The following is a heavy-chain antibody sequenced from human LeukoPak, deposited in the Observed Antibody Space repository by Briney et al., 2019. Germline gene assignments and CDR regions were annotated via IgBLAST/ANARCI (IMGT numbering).Heavy chain of an antibody. CDR3: ARDSGDGNSSPRWFDP. CDR2: ITAYKDNT. Sequence: ASVWVSCTASVYTFTSDVVSWVCHGPGQGLECMGCITAYKDNTNYAQKLEGRVTMTADTSTSTAYMELRSLRSDDTAVYYCARDSGDGNSSPRWFDPWGQGTLVTVSS. J-gene: IGHJ5*02. CDR1: VYTFTSDV. V-gene: IGHV1-18*01. D-gene: IGHD5-24*01.